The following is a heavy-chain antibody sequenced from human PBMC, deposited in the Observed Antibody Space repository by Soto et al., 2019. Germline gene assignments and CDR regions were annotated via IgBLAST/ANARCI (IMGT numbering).Heavy chain of an antibody. J-gene: IGHJ4*02. CDR1: GFTISSYW. CDR3: ARWDNGYDF. CDR2: IKQDGSER. Sequence: EVQLVESGGTLVQPGESLRLSWAASGFTISSYWMSWVRQAPGKGLEWVANIKQDGSERYYMGSVNGRFTISRDNAKNSLYLQMSSLTVEDTAVYYCARWDNGYDFGGQGTLVTISS. V-gene: IGHV3-7*01. D-gene: IGHD5-12*01.